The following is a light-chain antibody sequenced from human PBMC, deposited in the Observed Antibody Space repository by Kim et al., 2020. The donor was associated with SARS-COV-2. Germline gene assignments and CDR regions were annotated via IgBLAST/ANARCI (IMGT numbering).Light chain of an antibody. CDR1: QGISSN. V-gene: IGKV1-9*01. J-gene: IGKJ2*02. CDR2: AAS. CDR3: QQVNSFPRT. Sequence: DIQLTQSPSFLSASVGDRVTITCRASQGISSNLAWYQQKPGKAPKLLIYAASTLQSGVPSRFSGSGSATEFTLTISSLQPEGFATYFCQQVNSFPRTFGQGTKLEI.